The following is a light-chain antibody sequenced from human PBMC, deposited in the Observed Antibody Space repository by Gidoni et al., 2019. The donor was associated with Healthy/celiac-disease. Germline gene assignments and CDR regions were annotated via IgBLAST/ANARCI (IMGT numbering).Light chain of an antibody. CDR2: DAS. V-gene: IGKV3-11*01. Sequence: ETVLTQSPATLSLSPGERATLSCRASQSVSSYLDWYQQKPGQAPRLLIYDASNRATGIPARFSGSGAGTDFTLTISSLEPEDFAVYYCQQRSNWPPAFGQGTRLEIK. CDR1: QSVSSY. CDR3: QQRSNWPPA. J-gene: IGKJ5*01.